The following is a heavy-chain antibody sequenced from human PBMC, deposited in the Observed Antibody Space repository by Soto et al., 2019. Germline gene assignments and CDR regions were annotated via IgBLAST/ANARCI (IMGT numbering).Heavy chain of an antibody. J-gene: IGHJ3*02. D-gene: IGHD3-16*01. CDR3: ARRWGYDAFDI. V-gene: IGHV3-33*01. CDR2: IWYDGSNK. CDR1: GFTFSSYG. Sequence: QVQLVESGGGVVQPGRSLRLSCAASGFTFSSYGMHWVRQAPGKGLEWVAVIWYDGSNKYYADSVKGRFTISRDNSKNTLYLQMNSLRAEDTAVYYCARRWGYDAFDIWGQGTMVTVS.